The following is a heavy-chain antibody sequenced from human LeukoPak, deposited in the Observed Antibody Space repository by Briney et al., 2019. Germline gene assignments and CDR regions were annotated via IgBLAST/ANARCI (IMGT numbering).Heavy chain of an antibody. Sequence: KASETLSLTCTVSGGSISSYYWSWIRQPPGKGLEWIGYIYYSGSTNYNPSLMSRVTISVDTSKNQFSLKLSSVTAADTAVYYCARDSGWAFDIWGQGTMVTVSS. CDR3: ARDSGWAFDI. CDR2: IYYSGST. J-gene: IGHJ3*02. V-gene: IGHV4-59*01. CDR1: GGSISSYY. D-gene: IGHD3-10*01.